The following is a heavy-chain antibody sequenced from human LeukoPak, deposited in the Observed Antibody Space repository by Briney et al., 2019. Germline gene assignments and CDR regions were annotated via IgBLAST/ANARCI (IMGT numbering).Heavy chain of an antibody. CDR2: INPNSGGT. J-gene: IGHJ4*02. D-gene: IGHD6-6*01. CDR1: GYTFTDYY. CDR3: ALEFSSSSYYFDY. Sequence: GASVKVSCKASGYTFTDYYIHWVRQAPGQGLEWMGWINPNSGGTNYAQKFQGRVTMTRDTSISTAYMELSRLRSDDTAVYYCALEFSSSSYYFDYWGQGTLVTVSS. V-gene: IGHV1-2*02.